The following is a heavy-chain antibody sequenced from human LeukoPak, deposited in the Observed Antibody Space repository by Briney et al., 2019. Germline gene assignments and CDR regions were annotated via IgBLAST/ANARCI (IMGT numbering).Heavy chain of an antibody. CDR2: INGGGNTT. CDR1: GFAFSSFV. J-gene: IGHJ6*03. Sequence: GGSLRLSCAASGFAFSSFVMGWVRQSPGKGLEWLSTINGGGNTTFYADSVQGRFTISRDNSKNTLYLHMDSLRPDDTAIYYCTKELHVAVAVADYYYFYMDVWGRGTAVTVSS. D-gene: IGHD6-19*01. V-gene: IGHV3-23*01. CDR3: TKELHVAVAVADYYYFYMDV.